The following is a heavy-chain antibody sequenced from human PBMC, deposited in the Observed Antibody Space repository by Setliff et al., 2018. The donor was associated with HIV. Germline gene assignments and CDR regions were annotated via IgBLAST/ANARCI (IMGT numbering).Heavy chain of an antibody. V-gene: IGHV5-51*03. CDR3: ATLVGTNGVVWFDP. CDR2: IYPDDSDT. J-gene: IGHJ5*01. D-gene: IGHD1-26*01. Sequence: GESLKISCQGSGYVFTSHWIGWVRQQAGKGLEWMGIIYPDDSDTRYSPSFQGQVTLSADKSINTTYLQWSSLKASDTATYYCATLVGTNGVVWFDPWGQGTLVTVSS. CDR1: GYVFTSHW.